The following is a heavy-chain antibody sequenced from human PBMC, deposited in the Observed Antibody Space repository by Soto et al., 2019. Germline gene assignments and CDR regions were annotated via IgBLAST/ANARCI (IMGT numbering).Heavy chain of an antibody. D-gene: IGHD5-12*01. CDR3: ARERGYSGYGYGLDV. J-gene: IGHJ6*02. V-gene: IGHV4-30-4*01. Sequence: QVQLQESGPGLVKPSQTLSLTCTVSGGSISSGDYYWSWIRQPPGKGLEWIGYIYYSGSTYYNPSLKSRVTISVDTSKNQVSLKLSSVTAADTAVYYCARERGYSGYGYGLDVWGQGTTVTVSS. CDR1: GGSISSGDYY. CDR2: IYYSGST.